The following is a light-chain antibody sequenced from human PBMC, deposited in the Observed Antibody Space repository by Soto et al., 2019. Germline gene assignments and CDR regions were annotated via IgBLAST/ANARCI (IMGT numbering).Light chain of an antibody. CDR3: AAWDDSLHGPV. Sequence: QSALTQPASVSGSPGQSITISCTGTSSDIGSYNYVSWYQQHPGRTPKLLIFSNYQRPSGVPDRFSGSKSGTSASLAISRLQSEDEADYFCAAWDDSLHGPVFGGGTQLTVL. V-gene: IGLV1-44*01. CDR1: SSDIGSYNY. J-gene: IGLJ2*01. CDR2: SNY.